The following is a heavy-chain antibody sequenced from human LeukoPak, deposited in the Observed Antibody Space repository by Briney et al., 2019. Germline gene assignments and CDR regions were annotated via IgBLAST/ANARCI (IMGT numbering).Heavy chain of an antibody. J-gene: IGHJ6*02. Sequence: SETLSLTCAVYGGSFSGYYWSWIRQPPGKGLEWIGEINHSGSTDYNPSLKSRVTISVDTSKNQFSLKLSSVTAADTAVYYCARGRECSGGSCYYYYYGMDVWGQGTTVTVSS. D-gene: IGHD2-15*01. CDR1: GGSFSGYY. CDR2: INHSGST. V-gene: IGHV4-34*01. CDR3: ARGRECSGGSCYYYYYGMDV.